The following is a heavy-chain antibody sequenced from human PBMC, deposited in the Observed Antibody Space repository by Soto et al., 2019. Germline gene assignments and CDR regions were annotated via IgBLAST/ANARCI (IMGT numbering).Heavy chain of an antibody. Sequence: SVKVSCKASGGTFSSYAISWVRQAPGQGLEWMGGIIPIFGTANYAQKFQGRVTITADKSTSTAYMELSSLRSEDTAVYYCAKRITGSLYFDYWGQGTLVTVSS. D-gene: IGHD1-20*01. CDR2: IIPIFGTA. V-gene: IGHV1-69*06. CDR3: AKRITGSLYFDY. CDR1: GGTFSSYA. J-gene: IGHJ4*02.